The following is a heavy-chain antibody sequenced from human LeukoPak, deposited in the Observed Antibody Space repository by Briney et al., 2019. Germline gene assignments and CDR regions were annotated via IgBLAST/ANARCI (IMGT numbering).Heavy chain of an antibody. D-gene: IGHD2-2*01. J-gene: IGHJ6*02. CDR2: IWYDGSNK. V-gene: IGHV3-33*01. CDR1: GFTFSSYG. Sequence: GRSLRLSCAASGFTFSSYGMHWVRQAPGKGLEWVAVIWYDGSNKYYADSVKGRFTISRDNSKNTLYLQMNSLRAEDTAVYYCARGLEDIVVVPAARAYYYYGMDVWGQGTTVTVSS. CDR3: ARGLEDIVVVPAARAYYYYGMDV.